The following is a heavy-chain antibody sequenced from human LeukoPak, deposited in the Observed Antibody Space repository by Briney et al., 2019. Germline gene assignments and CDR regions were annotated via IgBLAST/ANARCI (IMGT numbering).Heavy chain of an antibody. CDR1: GFTFSSYW. V-gene: IGHV3-7*01. J-gene: IGHJ3*02. CDR3: ARTLRLLPVVAFDI. Sequence: GGSLRLSCAASGFTFSSYWMSWVRQAPGKGLEWVANIKQEGSEKYYVDSVKGRFTISRDNAKNSLYLQMNSLRAEDTAVYYCARTLRLLPVVAFDIWGQGTMVTVSS. CDR2: IKQEGSEK. D-gene: IGHD2/OR15-2a*01.